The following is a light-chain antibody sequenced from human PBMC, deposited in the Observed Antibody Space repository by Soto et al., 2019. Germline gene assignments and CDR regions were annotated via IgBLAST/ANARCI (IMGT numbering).Light chain of an antibody. CDR3: QQHSHWPPWT. CDR2: GAS. J-gene: IGKJ1*01. Sequence: EIVLTQSPGTLSLSPGDRATLSCRASQSVSRSYLGWYQQKPGQAPRLLIYGASNRATGIPARFSGSGSGTDFTLTISNLEPEDFAVYYCQQHSHWPPWTFGQGTRVEIQ. CDR1: QSVSRSY. V-gene: IGKV3-11*01.